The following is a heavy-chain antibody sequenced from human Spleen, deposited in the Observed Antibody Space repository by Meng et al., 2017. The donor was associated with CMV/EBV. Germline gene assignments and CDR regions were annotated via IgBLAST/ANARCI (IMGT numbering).Heavy chain of an antibody. CDR1: GFTFSSYA. Sequence: GESLKISCAASGFTFSSYAMSWVRQAPGKGLEWVSVIYTAATRTYYADSVKGRFTISRDDSKNMVFLRMNSLRVEDTAVYYCAKGTYGDYWYGMDVWGQGTTVTVSS. J-gene: IGHJ6*02. CDR3: AKGTYGDYWYGMDV. CDR2: IYTAATRT. V-gene: IGHV3-23*03. D-gene: IGHD4-17*01.